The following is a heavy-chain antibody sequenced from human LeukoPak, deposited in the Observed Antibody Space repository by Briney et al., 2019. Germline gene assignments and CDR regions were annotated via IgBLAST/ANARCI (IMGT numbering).Heavy chain of an antibody. J-gene: IGHJ5*02. Sequence: GESLKISCQGSGYSFTNNWIGWVRQMPGKGLEWMGITYPGDSNTRYSPSFQGQVTISADKSISSAYLQWSSLKASDTAMYYCVRSPACSSGTCYPNWFDPWGQGTLVTVSS. CDR3: VRSPACSSGTCYPNWFDP. CDR2: TYPGDSNT. D-gene: IGHD2-15*01. CDR1: GYSFTNNW. V-gene: IGHV5-51*01.